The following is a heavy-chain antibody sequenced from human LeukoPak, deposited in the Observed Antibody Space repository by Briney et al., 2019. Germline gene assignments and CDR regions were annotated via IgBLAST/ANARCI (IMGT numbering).Heavy chain of an antibody. J-gene: IGHJ4*02. CDR2: ISSDGSVR. CDR1: GFTFSGYW. CDR3: SRDQDF. V-gene: IGHV3-74*01. D-gene: IGHD3-3*01. Sequence: PGGSLRLSCAASGFTFSGYWMPWVRQAPGKGLVWVSRISSDGSVREYADSVKGRFIISRDNAKNTVYLQMNSLRVEDTAIYYCSRDQDFWGQGTLVTVSS.